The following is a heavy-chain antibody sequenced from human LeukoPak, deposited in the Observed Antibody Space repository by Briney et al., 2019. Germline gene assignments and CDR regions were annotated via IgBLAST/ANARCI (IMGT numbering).Heavy chain of an antibody. D-gene: IGHD3-9*01. CDR1: GFTFSSHS. V-gene: IGHV3-23*01. CDR3: AADYNILTGYFSDLGY. CDR2: ITASADST. Sequence: GGSLRLSCAASGFTFSSHSMSWVRQAPGKGLEWVSTITASADSTFHSDSVKGRFTISRDNSKNTLNLQMNSLRPEDTAIYHCAADYNILTGYFSDLGYWGQGTLVTVSS. J-gene: IGHJ4*02.